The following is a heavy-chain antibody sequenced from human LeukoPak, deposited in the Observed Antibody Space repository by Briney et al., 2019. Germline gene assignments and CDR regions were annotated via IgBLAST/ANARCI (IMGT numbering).Heavy chain of an antibody. V-gene: IGHV1-24*01. J-gene: IGHJ6*02. D-gene: IGHD4-17*01. Sequence: ASVKVSCKVSGYTLTELSMHWVRQAPGKGLEWMGGFDPEDGETIYAQKFQGRVTMTEDTSTDTAYMELSSLRSEDTAVYYCAIDGGGTVTTHYYYGMDVWGQGTTVTVSS. CDR1: GYTLTELS. CDR3: AIDGGGTVTTHYYYGMDV. CDR2: FDPEDGET.